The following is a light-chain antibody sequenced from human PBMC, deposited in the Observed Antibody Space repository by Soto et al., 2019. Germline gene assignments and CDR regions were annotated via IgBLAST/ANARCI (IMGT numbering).Light chain of an antibody. V-gene: IGKV1-5*03. Sequence: DIQMTQSPSTLSASVGDRVTITCRASQSISSWLAWYQQKPGKAPNLLIYKASTLKSGVPSRFSGSGSGTEFTLTISGLLPEDFATYHCQQLNTLPFTFGQGTRLEIK. CDR1: QSISSW. J-gene: IGKJ5*01. CDR3: QQLNTLPFT. CDR2: KAS.